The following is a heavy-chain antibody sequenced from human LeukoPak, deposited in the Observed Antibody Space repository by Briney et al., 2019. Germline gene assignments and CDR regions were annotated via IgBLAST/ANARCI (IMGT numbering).Heavy chain of an antibody. CDR2: INHSGST. V-gene: IGHV4-34*09. Sequence: PSETLSLTCAVYGGSFSGYYWSWIRQPPGKGLEWIGEINHSGSTNYNPSLKSRVTISVDTSKNQFSLKLSSVTAADTAVYYCARTAYYYGSGSYYSDYYYYGMDVWGQGTTVTVSS. CDR1: GGSFSGYY. D-gene: IGHD3-10*01. J-gene: IGHJ6*02. CDR3: ARTAYYYGSGSYYSDYYYYGMDV.